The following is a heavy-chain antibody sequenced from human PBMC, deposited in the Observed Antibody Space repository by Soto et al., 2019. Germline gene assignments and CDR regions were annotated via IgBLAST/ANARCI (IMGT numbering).Heavy chain of an antibody. CDR3: ARDSFPPYSSSSKGFDY. CDR1: CGAIISYY. J-gene: IGHJ4*02. D-gene: IGHD6-6*01. CDR2: LDYSGTT. V-gene: IGHV4-59*01. Sequence: SETLSLTCTFSCGAIISYYWNWIRQSPGKGLEWIASLDYSGTTNYNPSLKSRITTSVDPSKKQFSLKMRSVTAADTAVYYCARDSFPPYSSSSKGFDYWGQGSLVTVSS.